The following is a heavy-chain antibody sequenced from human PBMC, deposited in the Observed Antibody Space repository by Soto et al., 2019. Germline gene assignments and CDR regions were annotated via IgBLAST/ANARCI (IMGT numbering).Heavy chain of an antibody. J-gene: IGHJ4*02. CDR2: VKQDGSEE. CDR3: AALVTAMVKTAGY. V-gene: IGHV3-7*01. Sequence: EVQLVESGGGLVQPGGSLRLSCAASGYSISTYWMSWVRQAPGKGLEWVANVKQDGSEEYYVDSVKGRFTISRDNAKNSLYLQMNSLRVEDTAVYYCAALVTAMVKTAGYWGQGTLVTVSS. D-gene: IGHD5-18*01. CDR1: GYSISTYW.